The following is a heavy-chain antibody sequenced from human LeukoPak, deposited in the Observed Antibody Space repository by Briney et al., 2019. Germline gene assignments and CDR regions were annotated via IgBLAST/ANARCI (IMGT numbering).Heavy chain of an antibody. D-gene: IGHD3-10*01. CDR3: ARRLMHYGSGSFFGY. V-gene: IGHV1-8*01. CDR1: GYTFTSYD. Sequence: ASVKVSCKASGYTFTSYDINWVRQTTGQGLEWMGWMNPNSGNTGYAQKFQGRVTMTRNTSISTAYMELSSLRSEDTAVYYCARRLMHYGSGSFFGYWGQGTLVTVSS. J-gene: IGHJ4*02. CDR2: MNPNSGNT.